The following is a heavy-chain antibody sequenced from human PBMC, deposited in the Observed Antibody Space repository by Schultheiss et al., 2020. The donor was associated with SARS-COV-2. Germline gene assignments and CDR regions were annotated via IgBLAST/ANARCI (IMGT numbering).Heavy chain of an antibody. CDR1: GFSFSSYT. Sequence: GGSLRLSCAPSGFSFSSYTMNWVRQAPGKGLEWVSSISSSSGYIYYADSVKGRFTISRDNSKNTLYLQMNSLRAEDTAVYYCAKVCGGDCYLLDYWGQGTLVTVSS. CDR3: AKVCGGDCYLLDY. D-gene: IGHD2-21*02. CDR2: ISSSSGYI. V-gene: IGHV3-21*01. J-gene: IGHJ4*02.